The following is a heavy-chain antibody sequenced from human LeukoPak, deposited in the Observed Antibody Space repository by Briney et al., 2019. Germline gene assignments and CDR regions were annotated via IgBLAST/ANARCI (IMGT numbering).Heavy chain of an antibody. CDR1: GFTFSSYA. Sequence: PGGSLRLSCAASGFTFSSYAMSWVRQAPGKGLEWVSAISGSGGSTYYADSVKGRFTISRDNSKNTLYLQMNSLRAEDTAVYYCARSTYCGGDCYPALGYWGQGTPVTVSS. D-gene: IGHD2-21*02. CDR2: ISGSGGST. CDR3: ARSTYCGGDCYPALGY. V-gene: IGHV3-23*01. J-gene: IGHJ4*02.